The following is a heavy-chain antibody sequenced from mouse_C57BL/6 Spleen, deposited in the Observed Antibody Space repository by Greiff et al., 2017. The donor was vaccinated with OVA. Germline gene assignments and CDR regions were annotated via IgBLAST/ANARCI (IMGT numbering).Heavy chain of an antibody. V-gene: IGHV1-82*01. CDR1: GYAFSSSW. CDR3: ARSDGYDEDD. Sequence: VQLQQSGPELVKPGASVKISCKASGYAFSSSWMHWVKQRPGQGLEWIGRIYPADGDTNYNGKFKGKATLTADKSSSTAYMQLSSLTSEDAAVYFCARSDGYDEDDWGQGTTLTVSA. CDR2: IYPADGDT. D-gene: IGHD2-2*01. J-gene: IGHJ2*01.